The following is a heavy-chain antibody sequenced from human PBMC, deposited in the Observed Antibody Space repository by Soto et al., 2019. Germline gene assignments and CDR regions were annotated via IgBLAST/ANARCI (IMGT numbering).Heavy chain of an antibody. D-gene: IGHD2-15*01. CDR3: ARDLGYCSGGSCPRLYYYYYMDV. Sequence: QVQLVQSGAEVKKPGSSVKVSCKASGGTFSSYTISWVRQAPGQGLEWMGRIIPILGIANYAQKFQGRVTITADKSTSTAYMELSSLSSEDTAVYYCARDLGYCSGGSCPRLYYYYYMDVWGKGTTVTVSS. CDR2: IIPILGIA. J-gene: IGHJ6*03. V-gene: IGHV1-69*08. CDR1: GGTFSSYT.